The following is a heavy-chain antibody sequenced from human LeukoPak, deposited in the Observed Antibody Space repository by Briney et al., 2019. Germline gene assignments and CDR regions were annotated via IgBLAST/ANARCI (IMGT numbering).Heavy chain of an antibody. V-gene: IGHV3-7*01. CDR3: ARAGGSSGYHDY. CDR1: GFPFSGYR. Sequence: PGGSLRLSCAASGFPFSGYRMSWVRQAPGKGLEWVANIKHDGSEKYYVDSVKGRLTISRDDAKDSLYLQLNSLRVEDTAVYYCARAGGSSGYHDYWGQGTLVTVSS. CDR2: IKHDGSEK. J-gene: IGHJ4*02. D-gene: IGHD3-22*01.